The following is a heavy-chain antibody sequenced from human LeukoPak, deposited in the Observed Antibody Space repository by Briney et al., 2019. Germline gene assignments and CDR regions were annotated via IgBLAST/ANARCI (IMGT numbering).Heavy chain of an antibody. CDR2: IIPILGIA. D-gene: IGHD6-19*01. CDR1: GGTFSTYA. CDR3: ARDLPRDSSGRYGPWDY. Sequence: SVKVSCKASGGTFSTYAISWVRQAPGQGLEWMGRIIPILGIANYAQKFQGRVTITADKSTSTAYMELSSLRSEDTAVYYCARDLPRDSSGRYGPWDYWGQGTLVTVSS. J-gene: IGHJ4*02. V-gene: IGHV1-69*04.